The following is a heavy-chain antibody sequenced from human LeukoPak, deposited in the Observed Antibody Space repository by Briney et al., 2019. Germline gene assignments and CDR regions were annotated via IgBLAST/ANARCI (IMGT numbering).Heavy chain of an antibody. V-gene: IGHV4-39*07. CDR2: IYQSGTT. D-gene: IGHD3-10*01. CDR3: ATGVTRVRGVVIKGYYLDY. Sequence: SETLSLTCSVSGGSIGGSKYYWGWLRQPPGKGPEWIGSIYQSGTTYYSPSLKSRVTISVDTSRDQFSLKLDSVTAADTAVYYCATGVTRVRGVVIKGYYLDYWGQGILVTVSS. J-gene: IGHJ4*02. CDR1: GGSIGGSKYY.